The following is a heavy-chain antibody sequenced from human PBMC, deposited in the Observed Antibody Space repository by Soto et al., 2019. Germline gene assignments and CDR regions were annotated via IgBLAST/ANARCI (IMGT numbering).Heavy chain of an antibody. D-gene: IGHD2-15*01. CDR2: ISGYNGNG. J-gene: IGHJ5*01. V-gene: IGHV1-18*01. Sequence: QVQLVQSGAEVRKPGSSVKVSCKASGYTFSSHGIIWVRQAPGQGVEWMGWISGYNGNGKYAQRFQGRVTMTTDTSTSTVYMDLRSLGSDDSAVYYCAREGSYGWYDCWGQGTLVTVSS. CDR1: GYTFSSHG. CDR3: AREGSYGWYDC.